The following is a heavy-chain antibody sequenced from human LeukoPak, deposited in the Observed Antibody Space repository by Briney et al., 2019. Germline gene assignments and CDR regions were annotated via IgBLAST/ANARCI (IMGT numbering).Heavy chain of an antibody. J-gene: IGHJ4*02. CDR1: GFTFSDYG. CDR2: IRYDGSDK. Sequence: GGSVTLSCAASGFTFSDYGMHWVRQAPGKGLEWVAFIRYDGSDKYYADSVKGRFTISRDNSKNTLYVQMNTLRAEDTAVYYCAKDIGRSSYYYFDYWGQGTMVTLSS. D-gene: IGHD6-13*01. CDR3: AKDIGRSSYYYFDY. V-gene: IGHV3-30*02.